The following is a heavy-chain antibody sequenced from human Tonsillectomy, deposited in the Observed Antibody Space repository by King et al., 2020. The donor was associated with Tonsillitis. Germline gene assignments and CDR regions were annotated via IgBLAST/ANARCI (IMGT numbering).Heavy chain of an antibody. Sequence: MQLQESGPGLVKPSGTLSLTCAVSGGSISSSNWWRWVRQPPGKGLEWLGEIYHSGNTNYNPSLKGRVTISVDKSKNQFSLKLGSVTAADTAIYYCAIQIAAAGTSDYWGQGTLVTVSS. CDR1: GGSISSSNW. D-gene: IGHD6-13*01. CDR2: IYHSGNT. J-gene: IGHJ4*02. V-gene: IGHV4-4*02. CDR3: AIQIAAAGTSDY.